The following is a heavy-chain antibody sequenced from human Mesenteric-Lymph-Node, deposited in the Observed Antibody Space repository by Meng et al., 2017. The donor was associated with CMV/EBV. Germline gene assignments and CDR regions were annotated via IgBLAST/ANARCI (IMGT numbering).Heavy chain of an antibody. CDR2: INPNSGGT. D-gene: IGHD3-22*01. J-gene: IGHJ3*02. CDR3: ARGTHYYDSGGYDAFNI. CDR1: GYTFINYG. Sequence: ASVKVSCKSSGYTFINYGVNWVRQAPGQGLEWMGWINPNSGGTNYAQTFQGRVTMTRDTSISTAYMELSRLRSDDTAVYYCARGTHYYDSGGYDAFNIWGQGTMVTVSS. V-gene: IGHV1-2*02.